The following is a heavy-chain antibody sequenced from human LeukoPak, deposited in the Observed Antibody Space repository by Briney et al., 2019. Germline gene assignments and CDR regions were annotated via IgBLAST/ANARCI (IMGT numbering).Heavy chain of an antibody. CDR1: GFTFSSYA. J-gene: IGHJ4*02. D-gene: IGHD4-17*01. CDR2: ISYDGSNK. Sequence: GGFLRLSCAASGFTFSSYAMHWVRQAPGKGLEWVAVISYDGSNKYYADSVKGRFTISRDNSKNTLYLQMNSLRAEDTAVYYCARDDGDYGIDYWGQGTLVTVSS. V-gene: IGHV3-30-3*01. CDR3: ARDDGDYGIDY.